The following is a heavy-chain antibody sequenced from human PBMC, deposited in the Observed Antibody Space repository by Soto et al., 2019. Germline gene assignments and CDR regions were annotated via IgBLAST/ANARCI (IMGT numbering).Heavy chain of an antibody. Sequence: GGSLRVSCAASGFTFSSYGMHWVRQAPGKGLEWVAVISYDGSNKYYADSVKGRFTISRDNSKNTLYLQMNSLRAEDTAVYYCAKIGYDFWSPTFTRYGMDVWGQGTTVTVSS. D-gene: IGHD3-3*01. CDR3: AKIGYDFWSPTFTRYGMDV. J-gene: IGHJ6*02. V-gene: IGHV3-30*18. CDR2: ISYDGSNK. CDR1: GFTFSSYG.